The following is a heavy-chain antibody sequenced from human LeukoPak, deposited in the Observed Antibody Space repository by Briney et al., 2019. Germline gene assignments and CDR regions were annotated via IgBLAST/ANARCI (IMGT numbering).Heavy chain of an antibody. D-gene: IGHD3-9*01. Sequence: PSETLSLTCTVSGVSISTYWWTWIRQPPGKGLEWLGYIHYSGNNNYNPSLKSRLTMSVDTSKNHFSLNLNSVTAADTAVYYCARGYFDWLSFDYWGQGVLVAVSS. V-gene: IGHV4-59*01. J-gene: IGHJ4*02. CDR1: GVSISTYW. CDR2: IHYSGNN. CDR3: ARGYFDWLSFDY.